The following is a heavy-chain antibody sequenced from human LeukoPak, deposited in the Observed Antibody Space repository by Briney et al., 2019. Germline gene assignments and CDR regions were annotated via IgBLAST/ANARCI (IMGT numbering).Heavy chain of an antibody. D-gene: IGHD1-1*01. CDR2: INHSGST. Sequence: SETLSLTCAVYGGSFSGYYWSWIRQPPGKGLEWIGEINHSGSTNYNLSLKSRVTISVDTSKNQFSLKLSSVTAADTAVYYCARGLGYRNYYYYYMDVWGKGTTVTVSS. J-gene: IGHJ6*03. V-gene: IGHV4-34*01. CDR3: ARGLGYRNYYYYYMDV. CDR1: GGSFSGYY.